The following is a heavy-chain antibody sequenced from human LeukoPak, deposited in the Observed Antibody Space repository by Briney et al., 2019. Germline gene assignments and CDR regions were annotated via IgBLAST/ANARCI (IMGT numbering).Heavy chain of an antibody. J-gene: IGHJ4*02. CDR3: ARQGPLATAVTTRTRPLDY. CDR1: GCTTYIFY. D-gene: IGHD4-11*01. Sequence: PETPSPTPAVSGCTTYIFYWNRLWQPPGKGLEWIGYIYYSGSTSYNPSLKSRVTISVDTSKNQFSLKLNSVTAADTAVYYCARQGPLATAVTTRTRPLDYGGRG. CDR2: IYYSGST. V-gene: IGHV4-59*08.